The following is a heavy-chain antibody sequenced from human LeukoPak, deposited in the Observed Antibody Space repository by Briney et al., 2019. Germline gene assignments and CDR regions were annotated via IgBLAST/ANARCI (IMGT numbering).Heavy chain of an antibody. J-gene: IGHJ6*02. CDR1: GFTFSSYG. D-gene: IGHD1-26*01. CDR2: ISYDGSNK. CDR3: AKDWEGAYYYYGMDV. V-gene: IGHV3-30*18. Sequence: GGSLRLSCAASGFTFSSYGMHWVRQAPGKGLEWVAVISYDGSNKYYADSVKGRFTISRDNSKNTLYLQMNSLRAEDTAVYYCAKDWEGAYYYYGMDVWGQGTTVTVSS.